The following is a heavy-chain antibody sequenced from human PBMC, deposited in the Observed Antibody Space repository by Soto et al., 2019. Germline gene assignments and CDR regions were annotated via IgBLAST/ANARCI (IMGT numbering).Heavy chain of an antibody. Sequence: SETLSLTCAVYGGSFSGYYWSWIRQPPGKGLEWIGEINHSGSTNYNPSLKRRVTISVDTSKNQFSLKLSSVTAADTAVYYCARWGRDSRGYYGVRWGYYYYYGMDVWGQGTTVTVSS. CDR3: ARWGRDSRGYYGVRWGYYYYYGMDV. CDR2: INHSGST. V-gene: IGHV4-34*01. CDR1: GGSFSGYY. D-gene: IGHD3-22*01. J-gene: IGHJ6*02.